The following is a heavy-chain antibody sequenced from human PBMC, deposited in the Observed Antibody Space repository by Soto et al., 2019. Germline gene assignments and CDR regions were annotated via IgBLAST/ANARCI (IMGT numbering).Heavy chain of an antibody. CDR1: GYTFTSYA. J-gene: IGHJ4*02. CDR2: INAGNGNT. Sequence: QVQLVQSGAEVKKPGASVKVSCMASGYTFTSYAMHWVRQAPGQRLERMGWINAGNGNTKYSQKFQGRVTITRYTSASTAYMELRSLRSEDTAVYYCARGPGGPDGPGDYWGQGTLVTVSS. CDR3: ARGPGGPDGPGDY. V-gene: IGHV1-3*01. D-gene: IGHD2-15*01.